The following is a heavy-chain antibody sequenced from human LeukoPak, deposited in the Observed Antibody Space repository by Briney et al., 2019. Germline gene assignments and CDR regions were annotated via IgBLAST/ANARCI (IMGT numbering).Heavy chain of an antibody. Sequence: KTSETLSLTCAVYGGSFSGYYWSWIRQPPGKGLEWIGEINHSGSTNYNPSLKSRVTISVDTSKNQFSLKLSSVTAADTAVYYCARGRDGYISYYFDYWGQGTLVTVSS. D-gene: IGHD5-24*01. CDR2: INHSGST. V-gene: IGHV4-34*01. CDR3: ARGRDGYISYYFDY. J-gene: IGHJ4*02. CDR1: GGSFSGYY.